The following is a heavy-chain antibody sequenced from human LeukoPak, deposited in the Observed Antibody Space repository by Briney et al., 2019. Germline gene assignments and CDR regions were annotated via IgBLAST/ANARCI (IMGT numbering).Heavy chain of an antibody. D-gene: IGHD6-19*01. Sequence: GGSLRLSCVGSGLTFSSYPMNWVRQAPEKGLEWVSYISSSNSYIYYVDSVKGRFTISRDNAKNSLYLQMNSLRVDDTAVYYCARGRSGWYHDYWDQGTLVTVSS. CDR3: ARGRSGWYHDY. CDR2: ISSSNSYI. V-gene: IGHV3-21*01. CDR1: GLTFSSYP. J-gene: IGHJ4*02.